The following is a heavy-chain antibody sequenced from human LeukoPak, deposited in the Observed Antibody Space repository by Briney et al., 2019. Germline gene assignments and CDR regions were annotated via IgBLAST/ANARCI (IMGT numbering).Heavy chain of an antibody. CDR1: GGSISSYY. D-gene: IGHD4-17*01. CDR3: ARHLFYGDYYFDY. V-gene: IGHV4-4*09. Sequence: SENLSLTGTDSGGSISSYYWSWIQQPPGEGLEWIGYIYTSGSTNYNPSLKSRVTISVDTSKNQFSLKLSSVTAADTAVYYCARHLFYGDYYFDYWGQGTLVTVSS. J-gene: IGHJ4*02. CDR2: IYTSGST.